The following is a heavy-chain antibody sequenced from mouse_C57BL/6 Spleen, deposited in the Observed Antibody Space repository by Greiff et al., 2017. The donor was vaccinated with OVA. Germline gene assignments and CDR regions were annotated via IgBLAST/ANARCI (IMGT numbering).Heavy chain of an antibody. Sequence: EVKVVESGGGLVKPGGSLKLSCAASGFTFSDYGMHWVRQAPEKGLEWVAYISSGSSTIYYADTVKGRFTISRDNAKNTLFLQLASLRSEDTAMDDCARQDSFYCARDYWGQGTSVTVSS. CDR2: ISSGSSTI. V-gene: IGHV5-17*01. CDR1: GFTFSDYG. J-gene: IGHJ4*01. CDR3: ARQDSFYCARDY. D-gene: IGHD1-2*01.